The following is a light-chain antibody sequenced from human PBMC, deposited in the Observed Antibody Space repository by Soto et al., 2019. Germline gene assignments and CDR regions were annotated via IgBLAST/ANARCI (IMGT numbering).Light chain of an antibody. J-gene: IGKJ2*01. CDR3: QQYHIWPYT. CDR1: QSISSN. CDR2: GAS. V-gene: IGKV3D-15*01. Sequence: EIVVTQSPDTLSVSPGEGATLSCRASQSISSNLAWYRQKPGQAPRLLIYGASTRATGIPARFSVSGPGTEFTLTISSLQSEDFAVYYCQQYHIWPYTFGQGTKLEIK.